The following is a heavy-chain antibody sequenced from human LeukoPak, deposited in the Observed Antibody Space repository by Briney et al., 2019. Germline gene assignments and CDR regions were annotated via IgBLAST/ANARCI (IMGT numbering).Heavy chain of an antibody. D-gene: IGHD3-22*01. V-gene: IGHV4-59*06. CDR1: GGSISSYH. J-gene: IGHJ3*02. CDR2: IYYSGST. CDR3: AREKTAYYYDSSGYSEGAFDI. Sequence: SETLSLTCIVSGGSISSYHWSWIRQHPGKGLEWIGYIYYSGSTYYNPSLKSRVSMSVDTSKNQFSLKLSSVTAADTAVYYCAREKTAYYYDSSGYSEGAFDIWGQGTMVTVSS.